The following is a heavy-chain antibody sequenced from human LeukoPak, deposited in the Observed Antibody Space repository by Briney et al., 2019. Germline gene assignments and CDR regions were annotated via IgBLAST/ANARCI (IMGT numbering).Heavy chain of an antibody. J-gene: IGHJ4*02. V-gene: IGHV1-69*13. Sequence: SVKVSCKASGGTFSSYAISCVRQAPGQGLEWMGGIIPIFGTANYAQKFQGRVTITADESTSTAYMELSSLRSEDTAVYYCARASAAWVYDSSGYYYSWGQGTLVTVSS. CDR3: ARASAAWVYDSSGYYYS. CDR1: GGTFSSYA. D-gene: IGHD3-22*01. CDR2: IIPIFGTA.